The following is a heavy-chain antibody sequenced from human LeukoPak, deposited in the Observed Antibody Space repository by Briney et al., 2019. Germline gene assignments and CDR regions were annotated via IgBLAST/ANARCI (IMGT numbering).Heavy chain of an antibody. J-gene: IGHJ4*02. CDR2: IKQDGSEK. Sequence: PGGSLRLSCAASGFTFSSYWMSWVRQAPGKGLEWVANIKQDGSEKYYVDSVKGRFTISRDNAKNSLYLQMNSLRAEDTAVYYCARAGATTDPLYFDYWGQGTLVTVSS. V-gene: IGHV3-7*01. CDR3: ARAGATTDPLYFDY. D-gene: IGHD1-26*01. CDR1: GFTFSSYW.